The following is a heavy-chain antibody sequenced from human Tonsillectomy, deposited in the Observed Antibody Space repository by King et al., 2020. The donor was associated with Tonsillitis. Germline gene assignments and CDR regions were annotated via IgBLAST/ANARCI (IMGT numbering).Heavy chain of an antibody. V-gene: IGHV3-7*04. CDR1: GFTFSLSW. J-gene: IGHJ3*02. CDR2: INEAGSVI. Sequence: VQLVESGGGLVQPGGSLRLSCAASGFTFSLSWMAWVRQAPGKKLQWVGNINEAGSVINYVESVKGRFTIVRDNSKNSLYLQMNSLGAEVTAMYFCSRDWAYDAFDIWGQGTLVIVSS. CDR3: SRDWAYDAFDI. D-gene: IGHD3-16*01.